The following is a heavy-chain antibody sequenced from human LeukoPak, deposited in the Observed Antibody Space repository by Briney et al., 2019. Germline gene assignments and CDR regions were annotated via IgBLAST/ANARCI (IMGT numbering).Heavy chain of an antibody. Sequence: GRSLRLSCAASGFTFSSYAMHWVRQAPGKGLEWVAVISYDGSNKYYADAVKSRFNISRDNSKNPLYLQKNSLGAEDTAVYYCARYSGSSYAFDIWGQGTMVTVSS. CDR1: GFTFSSYA. D-gene: IGHD2-15*01. CDR3: ARYSGSSYAFDI. V-gene: IGHV3-30-3*01. J-gene: IGHJ3*02. CDR2: ISYDGSNK.